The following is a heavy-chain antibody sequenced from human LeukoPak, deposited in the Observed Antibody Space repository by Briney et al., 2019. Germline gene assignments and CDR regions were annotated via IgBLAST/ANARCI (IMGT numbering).Heavy chain of an antibody. CDR2: VSGSGSST. J-gene: IGHJ4*02. D-gene: IGHD3-16*02. Sequence: GGSLRLSCAASGFTFNFHSMAWVRQAPGKGLEWLSAVSGSGSSTYYTDSVKGRFTISRDNSKNMVYLQMNSLRVDDTAVYYCARVGDYVWGSYRPHFDYWGQGTLVTVSS. V-gene: IGHV3-23*01. CDR3: ARVGDYVWGSYRPHFDY. CDR1: GFTFNFHS.